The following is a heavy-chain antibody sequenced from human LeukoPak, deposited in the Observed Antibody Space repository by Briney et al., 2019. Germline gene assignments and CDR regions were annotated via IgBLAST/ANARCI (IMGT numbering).Heavy chain of an antibody. D-gene: IGHD4-11*01. CDR1: GFIFTSYG. V-gene: IGHV1-18*01. Sequence: ALVKVSCKASGFIFTSYGFTWVRQAPGQGLEWIGWISANNGNTNYAQKVQGRVTMTTDTSTRTVYMELRSLRSDDTAVYYCARDLRHDYNDYVDYWGQGTLVTVSS. J-gene: IGHJ4*02. CDR3: ARDLRHDYNDYVDY. CDR2: ISANNGNT.